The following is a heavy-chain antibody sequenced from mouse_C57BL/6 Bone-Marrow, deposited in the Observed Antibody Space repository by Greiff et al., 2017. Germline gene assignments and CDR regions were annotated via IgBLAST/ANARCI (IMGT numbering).Heavy chain of an antibody. J-gene: IGHJ1*03. CDR2: IYPRSGNT. CDR1: GYTFTSYG. Sequence: VQRVESGAELARPGASVKLSCKASGYTFTSYGISWVKQRTGQGLEWIGEIYPRSGNTYYNEKFKGKATLTADKSSSTAYMELRSLTSDDSAVXFCAREGVWLGWYFDVWGTGTTVTVSS. D-gene: IGHD2-2*01. V-gene: IGHV1-81*01. CDR3: AREGVWLGWYFDV.